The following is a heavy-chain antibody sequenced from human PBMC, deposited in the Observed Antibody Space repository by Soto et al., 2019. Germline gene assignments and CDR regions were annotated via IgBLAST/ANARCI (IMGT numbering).Heavy chain of an antibody. J-gene: IGHJ5*02. Sequence: QVQLRESGPGLLRPSETLSLTCTVSGGSIRNYYLTWIRQSPGKGLEWIGHVFFTGSTKYSPSLASRVTISVDTSQNQFSLSLTSVTTADTAVYYCAREDGDFGYVHWGQGTLVTVSS. CDR3: AREDGDFGYVH. CDR1: GGSIRNYY. CDR2: VFFTGST. V-gene: IGHV4-59*01. D-gene: IGHD4-17*01.